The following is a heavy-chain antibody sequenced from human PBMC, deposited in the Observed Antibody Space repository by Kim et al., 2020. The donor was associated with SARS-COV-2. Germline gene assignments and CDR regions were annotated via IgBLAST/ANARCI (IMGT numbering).Heavy chain of an antibody. J-gene: IGHJ4*02. V-gene: IGHV1-2*06. Sequence: ASVKVSCKASGYTFTGYYMHWVRQAPGQGLEWMGRINPNSGGTNYAQKFQGRVTMTRDTSISTAYMELSRLRSDDTAVYYCARDRRRANGWYAQQKQDYWGQGTLVTVSS. D-gene: IGHD6-19*01. CDR1: GYTFTGYY. CDR3: ARDRRRANGWYAQQKQDY. CDR2: INPNSGGT.